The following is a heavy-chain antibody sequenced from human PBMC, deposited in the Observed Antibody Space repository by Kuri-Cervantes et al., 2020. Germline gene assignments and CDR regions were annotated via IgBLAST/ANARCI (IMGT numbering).Heavy chain of an antibody. V-gene: IGHV3-30*19. CDR2: ISHDGNNK. D-gene: IGHD4-17*01. Sequence: LSLTCAASGFTFSSYGMHWVRQAPGKGLEWVAVISHDGNNKYYADSVKGRFTISRDNSKNTLYLQMNSLRAEDTAVYYFARLYGDFPNWYFDLWGRGTLVTVSS. J-gene: IGHJ2*01. CDR1: GFTFSSYG. CDR3: ARLYGDFPNWYFDL.